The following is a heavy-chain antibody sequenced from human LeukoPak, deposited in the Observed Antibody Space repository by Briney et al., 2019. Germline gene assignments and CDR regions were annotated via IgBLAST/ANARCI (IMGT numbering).Heavy chain of an antibody. Sequence: GGSLRVSCAASGFTFSSNAMSCVRQAPGKGLEWVSAISGSGGSTYYADSVKGRFTISRDNSKNTLYLQMNSLRAEDTAVYYCAKDLGYCSGGSCLALDYWGQGTLVTVSS. CDR3: AKDLGYCSGGSCLALDY. D-gene: IGHD2-15*01. CDR1: GFTFSSNA. CDR2: ISGSGGST. J-gene: IGHJ4*02. V-gene: IGHV3-23*01.